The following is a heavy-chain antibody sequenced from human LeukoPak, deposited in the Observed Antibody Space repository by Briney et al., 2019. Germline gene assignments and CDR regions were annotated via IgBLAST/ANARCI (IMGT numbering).Heavy chain of an antibody. Sequence: GALRRSCSAAGLTFSDYSMNWVRQAPGKGLEWGSSINPTSSSRYYADAVKGRFTISRDHARSSLFLQMNSLTAEDTAVYYCVRLRRNSDKSDYYYFYAYWGQGILVTVYS. CDR2: INPTSSSR. CDR1: GLTFSDYS. V-gene: IGHV3-21*06. D-gene: IGHD3-22*01. J-gene: IGHJ4*02. CDR3: VRLRRNSDKSDYYYFYAY.